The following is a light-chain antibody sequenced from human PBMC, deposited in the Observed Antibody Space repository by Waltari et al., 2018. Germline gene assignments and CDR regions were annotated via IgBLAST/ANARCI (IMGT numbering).Light chain of an antibody. CDR2: DVS. V-gene: IGLV2-14*03. CDR3: SSYSGTNTRVI. CDR1: SLYIGHYDY. Sequence: QSALTQPASVSGSPGQSISISCTGTSLYIGHYDYVPWYQQQPGKAPKMMIYDVSHRPSGVSNRFSGSKSGNTASLIISGLQSEDEGDYYCSSYSGTNTRVIFGGGTKLTVL. J-gene: IGLJ2*01.